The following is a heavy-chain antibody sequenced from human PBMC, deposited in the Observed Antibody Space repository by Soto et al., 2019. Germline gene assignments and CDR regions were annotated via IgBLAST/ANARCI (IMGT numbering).Heavy chain of an antibody. V-gene: IGHV3-23*01. CDR3: AKRGHCSGGSGYYYFDY. Sequence: GGSLRLSCAASGFTFSSYAMSWVRQAPGKGLEWVSAMRGSGGSTYYADSVKGRFTISRVNSKNTLYLQMNSLRAEDTAVDYCAKRGHCSGGSGYYYFDYWGQGTLGTVSS. CDR2: MRGSGGST. J-gene: IGHJ4*02. CDR1: GFTFSSYA. D-gene: IGHD2-15*01.